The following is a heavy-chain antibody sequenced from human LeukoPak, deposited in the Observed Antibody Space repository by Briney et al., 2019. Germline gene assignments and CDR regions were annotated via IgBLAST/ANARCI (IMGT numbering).Heavy chain of an antibody. CDR1: GSSISSSSYY. J-gene: IGHJ4*02. V-gene: IGHV4-39*07. D-gene: IGHD6-13*01. Sequence: SETLSLTCTVSGSSISSSSYYWGWIRQPPGKGLEWIGSIYYSGSTHYNPSLKSRVTISVDTSKNQFSLKLSSVTAADTAVYYCARSFIAAAGTFDYWGQGTLVTVSS. CDR2: IYYSGST. CDR3: ARSFIAAAGTFDY.